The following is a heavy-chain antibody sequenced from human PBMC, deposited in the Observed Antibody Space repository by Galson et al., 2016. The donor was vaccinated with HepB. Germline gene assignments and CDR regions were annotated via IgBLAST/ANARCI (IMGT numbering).Heavy chain of an antibody. D-gene: IGHD3-10*01. CDR1: GFNFRNYG. V-gene: IGHV3-33*01. J-gene: IGHJ4*02. CDR3: TRDAMNYYGSGNYQFLIDY. Sequence: CATSGFNFRNYGMHWVRQAPGKGLEWVAVIWFDGTNKYYADSVKGRFTISRDNSKNSLYLQMNSLRAEDTAVYYCTRDAMNYYGSGNYQFLIDYWGRGTLVTVSS. CDR2: IWFDGTNK.